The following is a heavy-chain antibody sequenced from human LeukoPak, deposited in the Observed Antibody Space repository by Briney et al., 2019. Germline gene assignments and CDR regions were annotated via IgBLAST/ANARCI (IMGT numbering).Heavy chain of an antibody. Sequence: GGSLRLSCAASGFTFSSYGMHWVRQAPGKGLEWVAVIWYDGSNKYYADSVKGRFTISRDNSKNTLYLQMNSLRAEDTAVYYCARDSLIAVAGNFDYWGQGTLVTVSS. CDR1: GFTFSSYG. CDR3: ARDSLIAVAGNFDY. V-gene: IGHV3-33*01. D-gene: IGHD6-19*01. CDR2: IWYDGSNK. J-gene: IGHJ4*02.